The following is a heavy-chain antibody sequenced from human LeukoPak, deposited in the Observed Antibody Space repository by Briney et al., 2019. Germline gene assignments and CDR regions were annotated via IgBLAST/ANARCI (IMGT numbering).Heavy chain of an antibody. D-gene: IGHD2-15*01. Sequence: GGSLRLSCAASGFTFDDYAMHWVRQAPGKGLEWVSGISWNSGSIGYADSVKGRFTISRDNAKDSLYLQMNSLRAEDMALYYCASPIGGYWGQGTLVTVSS. CDR1: GFTFDDYA. CDR2: ISWNSGSI. CDR3: ASPIGGY. J-gene: IGHJ4*02. V-gene: IGHV3-9*03.